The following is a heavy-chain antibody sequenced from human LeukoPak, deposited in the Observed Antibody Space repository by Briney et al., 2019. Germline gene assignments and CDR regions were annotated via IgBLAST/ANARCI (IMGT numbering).Heavy chain of an antibody. D-gene: IGHD2-2*02. CDR3: ASDWGLSQLEYCSNTNCYMGAFDI. CDR2: INPNSGGT. J-gene: IGHJ3*02. Sequence: ASVKVSCKASGYTFTGYYMHWVRQAPGQGLEWMGWINPNSGGTNYAQKFQGRVTMTRDTSISTAYMELSRLRSDDTAVYYCASDWGLSQLEYCSNTNCYMGAFDIWGQRTMVTVSS. CDR1: GYTFTGYY. V-gene: IGHV1-2*02.